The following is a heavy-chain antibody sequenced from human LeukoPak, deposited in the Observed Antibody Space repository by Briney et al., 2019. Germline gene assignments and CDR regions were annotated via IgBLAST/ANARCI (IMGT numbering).Heavy chain of an antibody. J-gene: IGHJ3*02. CDR1: GYTFTSYD. CDR2: MNPNSGNT. Sequence: GASVKVSCKASGYTFTSYDINWVRQATGQGLEWMGWMNPNSGNTGYAQKFQGRVTITADESTSTAYMELSSLRSEDTAVYYCARDRDNDFYAFDIWGQGTMVTVSS. V-gene: IGHV1-8*03. CDR3: ARDRDNDFYAFDI. D-gene: IGHD1-1*01.